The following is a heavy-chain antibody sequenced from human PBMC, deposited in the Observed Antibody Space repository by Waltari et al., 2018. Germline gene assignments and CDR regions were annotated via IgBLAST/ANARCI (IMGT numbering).Heavy chain of an antibody. J-gene: IGHJ3*02. CDR2: INPNSGGT. CDR1: GYTFTGYY. V-gene: IGHV1-2*06. Sequence: QVQLMQSGAEVKKPGASVKVSCKASGYTFTGYYMHWVRQAPGQGLEWMGRINPNSGGTNYAQKFQGRVTMTRDTSISTAYMELSRLRSDDTAVYYCARVWVSSRARGGIWGQGTMVTVSS. CDR3: ARVWVSSRARGGI. D-gene: IGHD3-10*01.